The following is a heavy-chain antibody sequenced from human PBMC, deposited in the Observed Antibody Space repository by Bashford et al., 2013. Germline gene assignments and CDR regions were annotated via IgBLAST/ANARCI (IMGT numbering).Heavy chain of an antibody. V-gene: IGHV4-31*03. CDR2: IYYSGST. CDR3: ARGGRRGPETGRKYYFDY. CDR1: GGSISSGGYY. Sequence: SETLSLTCTVSGGSISSGGYYWSWIRQHPGKGLEWIGYIYYSGSTYYNPSLKSRVTISVDTSKNQFSLKLSSVTAADTAVYYCARGGRRGPETGRKYYFDYWGQGTLVTVSS. J-gene: IGHJ4*02. D-gene: IGHD3-10*01.